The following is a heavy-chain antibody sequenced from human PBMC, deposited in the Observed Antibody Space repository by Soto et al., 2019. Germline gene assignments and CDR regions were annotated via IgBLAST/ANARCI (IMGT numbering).Heavy chain of an antibody. V-gene: IGHV1-69*01. CDR2: IIPIFNSE. Sequence: QVQLVQSVAEVKKPGSSVKVSCKASGGTFSSYGISWVRQAPGQGLVWVGGIIPIFNSEKTAQKFQGRVTITADESTSAAYIELSSLRSEDTAVYYCAIDYCGRNYYYYGMDVWGQGTTVTVSS. CDR1: GGTFSSYG. D-gene: IGHD4-17*01. J-gene: IGHJ6*02. CDR3: AIDYCGRNYYYYGMDV.